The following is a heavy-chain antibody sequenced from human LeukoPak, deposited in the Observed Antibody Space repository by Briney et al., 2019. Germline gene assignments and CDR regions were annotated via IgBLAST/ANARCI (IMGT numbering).Heavy chain of an antibody. V-gene: IGHV4-61*01. Sequence: SETLSLTCTVSGGSVSSGTYYWPWIRQPPGKGLEWIAYISYNENTNYNPSLKSRLTISLYTSKNQFSLRLISVTAADTACYFGAREASLVREFLITRSGWNVGGKGPTVTVSS. D-gene: IGHD3-10*01. J-gene: IGHJ6*04. CDR3: AREASLVREFLITRSGWNV. CDR1: GGSVSSGTYY. CDR2: ISYNENT.